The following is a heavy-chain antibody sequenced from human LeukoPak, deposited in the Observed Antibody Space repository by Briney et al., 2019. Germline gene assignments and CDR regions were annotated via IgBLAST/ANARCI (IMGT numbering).Heavy chain of an antibody. D-gene: IGHD3-10*01. J-gene: IGHJ3*02. CDR2: ISGSGGST. V-gene: IGHV3-23*01. CDR1: GFTFSSYA. Sequence: TGGSLRLSCAASGFTFSSYAMSWVRQAPGKGLEWVSAISGSGGSTYYADSVKGRFTISRDNSKNTLYLQMNSLRAEDTAVYYCATLIWELWFGDLVDAFDIWGQGTMVTVSS. CDR3: ATLIWELWFGDLVDAFDI.